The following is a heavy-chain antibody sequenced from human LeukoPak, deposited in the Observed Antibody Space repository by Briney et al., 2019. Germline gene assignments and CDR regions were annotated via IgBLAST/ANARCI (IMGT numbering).Heavy chain of an antibody. Sequence: GGSLRLSCEASGFSFSSYNMDWVRQTPGKGLEWISSITTSSSYTFYADSVKGRFTISRDNAKNSLYLQMNSLRAEDTAVYYCARDYSGWSLDPWGQGTLVTVSS. D-gene: IGHD5-12*01. J-gene: IGHJ5*02. V-gene: IGHV3-21*06. CDR2: ITTSSSYT. CDR3: ARDYSGWSLDP. CDR1: GFSFSSYN.